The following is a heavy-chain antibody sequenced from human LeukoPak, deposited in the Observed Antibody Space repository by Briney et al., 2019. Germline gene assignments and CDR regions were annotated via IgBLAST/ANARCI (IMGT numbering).Heavy chain of an antibody. CDR1: RYTFTSYY. J-gene: IGHJ4*02. CDR3: ARVAWEGSYCGGDCYPFDY. CDR2: INPSGGST. Sequence: GASVKVSCKASRYTFTSYYMHWVRQAPGQGLEWMGIINPSGGSTTYAQKFQGRVTMTRDTSTSTVYMELSSLRSEDTAVYYCARVAWEGSYCGGDCYPFDYWGQGTLVTVSS. V-gene: IGHV1-46*01. D-gene: IGHD2-21*02.